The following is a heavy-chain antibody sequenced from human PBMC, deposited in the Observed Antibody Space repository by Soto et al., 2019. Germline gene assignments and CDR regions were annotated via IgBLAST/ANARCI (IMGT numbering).Heavy chain of an antibody. D-gene: IGHD4-17*01. J-gene: IGHJ4*02. CDR1: GGSMRNYF. CDR3: ARTTAVPNTLRSRYFFDY. V-gene: IGHV4-59*01. CDR2: IHYSGTT. Sequence: SETLSLTCTVSGGSMRNYFWTWIRQPPGKGLEWIGYIHYSGTTSFFPSYNPSLRSRVTISEDTSKNQFSLKLLSVTTADTALYYCARTTAVPNTLRSRYFFDYWGQGTLVTVSS.